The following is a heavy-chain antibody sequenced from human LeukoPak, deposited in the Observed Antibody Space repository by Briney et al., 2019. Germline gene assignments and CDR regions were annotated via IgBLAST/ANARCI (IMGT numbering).Heavy chain of an antibody. CDR2: INPNSGGT. D-gene: IGHD6-6*01. Sequence: ASVKASCKASGYTFTGYYMHWVRQAPGQGLEWMGWINPNSGGTNYAQKFQGRVTMTRDTSISTAYMELSRLRSDDTAVYYCAKERGSSSPSFDYWGQGTLVTVSS. CDR3: AKERGSSSPSFDY. CDR1: GYTFTGYY. V-gene: IGHV1-2*02. J-gene: IGHJ4*02.